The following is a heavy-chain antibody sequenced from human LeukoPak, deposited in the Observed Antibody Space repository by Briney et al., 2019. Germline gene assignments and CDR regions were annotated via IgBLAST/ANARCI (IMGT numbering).Heavy chain of an antibody. Sequence: GGSLRLSCAASGFTFSGYSMNWVRQAPGKGLEWVSYISSSSSTIYYADSVKGRFTISRDNAKNSLYLQMNSLRAEDTAVYYCARVLRGSGYYYYYYMDVWGKGTTVTVSS. CDR1: GFTFSGYS. CDR3: ARVLRGSGYYYYYYMDV. J-gene: IGHJ6*03. V-gene: IGHV3-48*04. D-gene: IGHD3-10*01. CDR2: ISSSSSTI.